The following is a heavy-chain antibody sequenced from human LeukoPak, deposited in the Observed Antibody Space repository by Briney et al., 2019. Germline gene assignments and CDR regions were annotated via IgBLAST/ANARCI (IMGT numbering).Heavy chain of an antibody. Sequence: GASVKVSCKASGYTFTSYYMHWVRQAPGQGLEWMGIINPCGGSTSYAQKFQGRVTMTRDTSTSTVYMELSSLRSEDTAVYYCARNVLRYFDWLPWDYFDYWGQGTLVTVSS. D-gene: IGHD3-9*01. V-gene: IGHV1-46*01. CDR1: GYTFTSYY. CDR2: INPCGGST. CDR3: ARNVLRYFDWLPWDYFDY. J-gene: IGHJ4*02.